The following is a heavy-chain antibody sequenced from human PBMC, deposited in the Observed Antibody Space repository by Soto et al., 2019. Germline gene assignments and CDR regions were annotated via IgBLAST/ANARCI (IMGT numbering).Heavy chain of an antibody. V-gene: IGHV3-48*02. Sequence: GGSLRLSCAASGFTFSGYSVNWVRQAPGKGLEWISYISSGSKTIYYADSVKGRFIVSRDNAKNSQYLQMSSLRDEDTAVYYCVREDILGVRSFDYWGQGTLVTVSS. D-gene: IGHD3-9*01. J-gene: IGHJ4*02. CDR2: ISSGSKTI. CDR3: VREDILGVRSFDY. CDR1: GFTFSGYS.